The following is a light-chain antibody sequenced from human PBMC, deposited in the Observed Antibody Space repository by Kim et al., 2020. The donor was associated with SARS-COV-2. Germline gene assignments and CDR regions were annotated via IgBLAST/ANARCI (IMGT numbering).Light chain of an antibody. Sequence: SVGDRVIITCRTSQSISSHLNWYQQKPRKAPKLLIYAASNLQSGVPSRFSGSGSGTEFTLTIRSLQPEDSETYYCQQGYSSPQITFGQGTRLEIK. CDR2: AAS. CDR1: QSISSH. CDR3: QQGYSSPQIT. V-gene: IGKV1-39*01. J-gene: IGKJ5*01.